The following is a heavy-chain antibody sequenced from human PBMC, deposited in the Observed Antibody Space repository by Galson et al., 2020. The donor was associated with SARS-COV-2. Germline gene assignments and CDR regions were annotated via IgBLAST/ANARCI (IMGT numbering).Heavy chain of an antibody. V-gene: IGHV3-72*01. CDR2: IRNQANSYTI. Sequence: GESLKISCVASGFTFSDHYMDWVRQAPGKGLEWVGRIRNQANSYTIDYAASVKGRFTISRDDSKNSLYLQMHSLTTEDAAVYYCVRIHLGTFPYKYFDFWGQGTLVTVSS. CDR1: GFTFSDHY. CDR3: VRIHLGTFPYKYFDF. J-gene: IGHJ4*02. D-gene: IGHD3-16*01.